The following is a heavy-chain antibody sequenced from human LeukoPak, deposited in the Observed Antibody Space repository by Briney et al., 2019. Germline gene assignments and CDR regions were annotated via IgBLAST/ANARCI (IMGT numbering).Heavy chain of an antibody. CDR1: GFTFSSYD. J-gene: IGHJ1*01. D-gene: IGHD2-8*01. Sequence: GGSLRLSCAASGFTFSSYDMSWVRQAPGKGLEWVSAISGSGGSKYYAESVQGRFTISRDNSKNTVYLQMNSLRAEDTAVYYCASMYFSQYLQHWGQGTLVTVSS. V-gene: IGHV3-23*01. CDR2: ISGSGGSK. CDR3: ASMYFSQYLQH.